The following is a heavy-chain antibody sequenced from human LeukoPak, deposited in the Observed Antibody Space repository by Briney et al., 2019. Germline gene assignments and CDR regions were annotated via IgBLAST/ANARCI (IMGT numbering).Heavy chain of an antibody. Sequence: PGGSLRLSCAASGFTFSSYGMHWVRQAPGKGLEWVAFIRYDGSNKYYADSVKGRFTISRDNSKNTLYLQMNSLRAEDTAVYYCAKDPQKVAAAGYVDYWGQGTLVTVSS. J-gene: IGHJ4*02. CDR3: AKDPQKVAAAGYVDY. CDR1: GFTFSSYG. D-gene: IGHD6-13*01. CDR2: IRYDGSNK. V-gene: IGHV3-30*02.